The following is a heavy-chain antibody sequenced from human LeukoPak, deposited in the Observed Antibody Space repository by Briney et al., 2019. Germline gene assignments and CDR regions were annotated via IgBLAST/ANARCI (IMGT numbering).Heavy chain of an antibody. CDR2: IYYSGST. D-gene: IGHD1-26*01. Sequence: SETLSLTCAVSGVSTSGSYYYWGWIRQPPGKGLEWIGNIYYSGSTYYNASLQSRVTISIDTSKDQFSLRLNSVTAADTAMYFCVKSGGYGLIDYWGQGTLVTVSS. V-gene: IGHV4-39*01. CDR1: GVSTSGSYYY. J-gene: IGHJ4*02. CDR3: VKSGGYGLIDY.